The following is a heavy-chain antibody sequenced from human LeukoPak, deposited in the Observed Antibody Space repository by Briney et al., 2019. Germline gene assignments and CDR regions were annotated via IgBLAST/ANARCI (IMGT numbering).Heavy chain of an antibody. CDR1: GGSFSGYY. Sequence: SETLSLTCAVYGGSFSGYYWSWIRRPPGKGLEWIGEINHSGSTNYNPSLKSRVTISVDTSKNQFSLKLSSVTAADTAVYYCARHRPDIVVVVALNWFDPWGQGTLVTVSS. J-gene: IGHJ5*02. CDR2: INHSGST. CDR3: ARHRPDIVVVVALNWFDP. V-gene: IGHV4-34*01. D-gene: IGHD2-15*01.